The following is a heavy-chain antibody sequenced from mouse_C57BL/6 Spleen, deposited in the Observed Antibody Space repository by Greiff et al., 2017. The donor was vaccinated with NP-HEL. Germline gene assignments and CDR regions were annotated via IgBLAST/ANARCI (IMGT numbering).Heavy chain of an antibody. CDR2: ISDGGSYT. CDR3: ARDGYGSSYRNWYFDV. J-gene: IGHJ1*03. V-gene: IGHV5-4*01. D-gene: IGHD1-1*01. Sequence: DVQLVESGGGLVKPGGSLKLSCAASGFTFSSYAMSWVRQTPEKRLEWVATISDGGSYTYYPDNVKGRFTISRDNAKNNLYLQMSHLKSEDTAMYYCARDGYGSSYRNWYFDVWGTGTTVTVSS. CDR1: GFTFSSYA.